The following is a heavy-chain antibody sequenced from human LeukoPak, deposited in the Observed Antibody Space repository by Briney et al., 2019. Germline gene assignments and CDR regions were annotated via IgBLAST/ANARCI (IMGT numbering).Heavy chain of an antibody. D-gene: IGHD1-26*01. CDR1: GFTFSGSA. V-gene: IGHV3-73*01. CDR2: ITSKTNNYAT. J-gene: IGHJ4*02. CDR3: AKDWEWELLIFDY. Sequence: GGSLRLSCAASGFTFSGSAMHWVRQSSGKGLEWVGRITSKTNNYATAYAASVRGRFTVSRDDSKNTAYLQMHSLKTEDTAVYYCAKDWEWELLIFDYWGQGTLVTVSS.